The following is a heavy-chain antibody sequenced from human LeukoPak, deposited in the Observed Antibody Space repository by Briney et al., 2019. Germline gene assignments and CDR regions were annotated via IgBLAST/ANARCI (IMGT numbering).Heavy chain of an antibody. V-gene: IGHV3-15*01. D-gene: IGHD3-16*01. CDR3: TTDLGEYVDSLRC. Sequence: GGSLRLSCSASGFPFRNAWMSWVPQTPAKGVEWVGRIKSDGGTPNYAPPEKGKFSISRDDSKLTLYLQIKSLEHGHPLLCYCTTDLGEYVDSLRCRGHG. CDR1: GFPFRNAW. CDR2: IKSDGGTP. J-gene: IGHJ4*01.